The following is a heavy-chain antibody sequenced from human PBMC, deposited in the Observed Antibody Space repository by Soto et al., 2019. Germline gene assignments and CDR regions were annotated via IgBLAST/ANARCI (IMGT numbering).Heavy chain of an antibody. V-gene: IGHV5-51*01. CDR1: GYSFTSYW. CDR2: IYPGDSDT. D-gene: IGHD6-13*01. Sequence: PGESLKISCKGSGYSFTSYWIGWVRQMPGKGLEWMGIIYPGDSDTRYSPSFQGQVTISADKSISTAYLQWSSLKASDTAMYYCARSPRRIARSWTHWGQGTLVTVPQ. CDR3: ARSPRRIARSWTH. J-gene: IGHJ4*02.